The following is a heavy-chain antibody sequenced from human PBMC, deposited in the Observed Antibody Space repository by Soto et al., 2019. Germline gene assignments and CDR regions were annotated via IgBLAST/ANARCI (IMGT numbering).Heavy chain of an antibody. CDR2: IYPGDSDT. V-gene: IGHV5-51*01. D-gene: IGHD6-13*01. J-gene: IGHJ6*03. CDR3: ATALGLSSSWDPPGYMDV. Sequence: PGESLKISCKGSGYSFTSYWIGWVRQMPGKGLEWVGIIYPGDSDTRYSPSFQGQVTISADKSISTAYLQWSSLKASDTAMYYCATALGLSSSWDPPGYMDVWGKGTTVTVSS. CDR1: GYSFTSYW.